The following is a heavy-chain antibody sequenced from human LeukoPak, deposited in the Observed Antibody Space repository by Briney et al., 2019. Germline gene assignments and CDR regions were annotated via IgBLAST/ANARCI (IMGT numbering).Heavy chain of an antibody. CDR2: ISSTSSYI. J-gene: IGHJ4*02. CDR3: ARDRAVRGVIPEQILDC. V-gene: IGHV3-21*01. D-gene: IGHD3-10*01. Sequence: PGGSLRLSCAASGFTFSSYSMNWVRQAPGKGLEWVSSISSTSSYIYYADSVKGRFTISRDNAKNSLYLQMNSLRAEDTAVYFCARDRAVRGVIPEQILDCWGQGTLVTVSS. CDR1: GFTFSSYS.